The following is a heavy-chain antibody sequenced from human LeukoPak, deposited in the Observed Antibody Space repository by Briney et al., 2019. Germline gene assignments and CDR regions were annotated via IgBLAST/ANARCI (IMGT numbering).Heavy chain of an antibody. CDR2: INAGNGNT. CDR3: AVSYSSGWADGMDV. D-gene: IGHD6-19*01. V-gene: IGHV1-3*01. CDR1: GYTFTSYA. J-gene: IGHJ6*02. Sequence: ASVKVSCKASGYTFTSYAMHWVRQAPGQRLEWMGWINAGNGNTRYSQKFQGRVTITRDTSASTAYMYLSSLRSEDTAVYYCAVSYSSGWADGMDVWGQGTTVTVSS.